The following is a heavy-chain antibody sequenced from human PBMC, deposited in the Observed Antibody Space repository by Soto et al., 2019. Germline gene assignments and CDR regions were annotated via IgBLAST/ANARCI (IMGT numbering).Heavy chain of an antibody. Sequence: PGGSLRFSCATSGFTFTSFTMHWVRQAPGKGLECISVMSYDGARTDYADAVKGRFTISRDTSKNTLYLQMNNLRPEDTAMYYCARDRPYGDRNWFDPWVQGTLVNLSS. CDR3: ARDRPYGDRNWFDP. CDR2: MSYDGART. J-gene: IGHJ5*02. D-gene: IGHD4-17*01. CDR1: GFTFTSFT. V-gene: IGHV3-30-3*01.